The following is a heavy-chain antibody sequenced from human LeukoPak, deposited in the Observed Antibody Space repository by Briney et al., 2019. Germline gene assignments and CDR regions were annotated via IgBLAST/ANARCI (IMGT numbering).Heavy chain of an antibody. V-gene: IGHV3-30-3*01. CDR2: ISYDGSNK. CDR1: GFTFSSYA. D-gene: IGHD2-15*01. Sequence: PGGSLRLSCAASGFTFSSYAMHWVRQAPGKGLEWVAVISYDGSNKYYADSVKGRFTISRDNSKNTLYLQMNSLRAEDTAVYYCARASRYCSGGSCYRWFDPWGQGTLVTVPS. J-gene: IGHJ5*02. CDR3: ARASRYCSGGSCYRWFDP.